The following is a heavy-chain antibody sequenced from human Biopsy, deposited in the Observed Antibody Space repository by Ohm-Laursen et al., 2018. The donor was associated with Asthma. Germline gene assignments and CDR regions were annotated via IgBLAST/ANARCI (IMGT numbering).Heavy chain of an antibody. D-gene: IGHD3-9*01. J-gene: IGHJ3*01. Sequence: GSSVKVSCNASGYNFISFAIHWVRQAPGQRLEWMDWVNTGNGDTKYSQKFQGRVTITRDTSASTAYMELRSLRSEDTATYYCARTYYDFLTGQVKDVFGVWGQGTMATVSS. V-gene: IGHV1-3*04. CDR1: GYNFISFA. CDR3: ARTYYDFLTGQVKDVFGV. CDR2: VNTGNGDT.